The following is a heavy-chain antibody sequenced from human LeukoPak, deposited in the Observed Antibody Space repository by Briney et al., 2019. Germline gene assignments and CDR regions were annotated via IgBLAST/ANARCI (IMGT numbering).Heavy chain of an antibody. D-gene: IGHD3-22*01. Sequence: GGSLRLSCAASGFTFDDYAMHWVRQAPGKGLEWVSGISWSSGSIGYADSVKGRFTISRDNAKNSLYLQMNSLRAEDTALYYCAKDATYYYDSSGYTSFDYWGQGTLVTVSS. CDR1: GFTFDDYA. CDR2: ISWSSGSI. V-gene: IGHV3-9*01. CDR3: AKDATYYYDSSGYTSFDY. J-gene: IGHJ4*02.